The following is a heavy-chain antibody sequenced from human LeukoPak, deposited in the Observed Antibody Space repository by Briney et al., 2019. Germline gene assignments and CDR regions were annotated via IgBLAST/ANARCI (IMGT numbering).Heavy chain of an antibody. Sequence: GGSLRLSCAASGFTFRNYWMYWVRQAPGKGLMWVSRISGDGRTTTYADSVKGRFTISRDNAKNTVYLQMNSLRVEDTALYYRASGPWELDYWGQGALVTVSS. J-gene: IGHJ4*02. CDR1: GFTFRNYW. CDR3: ASGPWELDY. CDR2: ISGDGRTT. D-gene: IGHD1-1*01. V-gene: IGHV3-74*01.